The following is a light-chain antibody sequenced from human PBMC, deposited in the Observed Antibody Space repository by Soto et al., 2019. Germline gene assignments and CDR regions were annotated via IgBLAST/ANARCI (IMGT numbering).Light chain of an antibody. CDR2: GVS. CDR1: SSDIGTFSS. J-gene: IGLJ1*01. CDR3: FSFTTTSTHV. Sequence: QSALTQPPSASGSPGQSVTISCTGTSSDIGTFSSISWYQQYPGKAPKLMIFGVSQRPSGVPDRFSGSKSANTAYLTISGLQVEDEAEYFCFSFTTTSTHVFGTGTKLTVL. V-gene: IGLV2-18*02.